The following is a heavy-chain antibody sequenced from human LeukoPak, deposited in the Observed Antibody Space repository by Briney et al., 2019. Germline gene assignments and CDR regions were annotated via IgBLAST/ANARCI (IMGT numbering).Heavy chain of an antibody. Sequence: GASVKVSCKASGGTFSSYAISWVRQAPGQGLEWMGGIIPIFGTANYAQKFQGRVTITADESTSTAYMELSSLRSEDTAVYYCAREWCSGGSCHYNYWGQGTLVTVSS. D-gene: IGHD2-15*01. CDR2: IIPIFGTA. CDR1: GGTFSSYA. J-gene: IGHJ4*02. CDR3: AREWCSGGSCHYNY. V-gene: IGHV1-69*13.